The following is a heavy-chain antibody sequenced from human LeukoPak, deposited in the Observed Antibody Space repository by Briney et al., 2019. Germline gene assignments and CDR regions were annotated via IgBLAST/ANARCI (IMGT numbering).Heavy chain of an antibody. CDR2: INSDGSST. Sequence: GGSLRVSCAASGFTFSSYWMRRVRQAPGKGLVWVSRINSDGSSTSYADSVKGRFTISRDNAKNTLYLQMNSLRAEDTAVYYCARELNTNYFDYWGQGTLVTVSS. CDR1: GFTFSSYW. V-gene: IGHV3-74*01. D-gene: IGHD1-26*01. J-gene: IGHJ4*02. CDR3: ARELNTNYFDY.